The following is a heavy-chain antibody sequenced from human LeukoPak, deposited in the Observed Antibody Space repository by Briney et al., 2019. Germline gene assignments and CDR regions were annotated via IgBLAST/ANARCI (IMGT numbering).Heavy chain of an antibody. D-gene: IGHD2-2*01. Sequence: GGSLRLSCAASGFTFSSYAMSWVRQAPGKGLEWVSAISNSGGSTYYADSVKGRFTISRDNSKNTLNLQMNSLRAEDTAVYYCAKDSCSSTSCYRGVDYWGQGTLVTVSS. CDR2: ISNSGGST. V-gene: IGHV3-23*01. J-gene: IGHJ4*02. CDR1: GFTFSSYA. CDR3: AKDSCSSTSCYRGVDY.